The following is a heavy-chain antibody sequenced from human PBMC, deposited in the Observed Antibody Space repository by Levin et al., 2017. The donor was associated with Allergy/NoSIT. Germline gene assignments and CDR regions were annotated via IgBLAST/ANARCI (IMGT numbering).Heavy chain of an antibody. CDR2: INPSGGST. Sequence: HGESLKISCKASGYTFTSYYMHWVRQAPGQGLEWMGIINPSGGSTSYAQKFQGRVTMTRDTSTSTVYMELSSLRSEDTAVYYCARGIAAAGTIFLYWGQGTLVTVSS. V-gene: IGHV1-46*01. J-gene: IGHJ4*02. CDR1: GYTFTSYY. D-gene: IGHD6-13*01. CDR3: ARGIAAAGTIFLY.